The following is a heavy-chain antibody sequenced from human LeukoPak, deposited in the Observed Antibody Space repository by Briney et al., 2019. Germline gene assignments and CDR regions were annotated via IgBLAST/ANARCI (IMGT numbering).Heavy chain of an antibody. CDR2: IDPSDSYT. J-gene: IGHJ5*02. Sequence: GESLKISCKGSGYSFTSYWISWVRQMPGKGLEWMGRIDPSDSYTNYSPSFQGHVTISTDKSISTAYLQWSSLKASDTAMYCCARHLTYYFGPWGQGTLVTVSS. CDR1: GYSFTSYW. D-gene: IGHD3-10*01. V-gene: IGHV5-10-1*01. CDR3: ARHLTYYFGP.